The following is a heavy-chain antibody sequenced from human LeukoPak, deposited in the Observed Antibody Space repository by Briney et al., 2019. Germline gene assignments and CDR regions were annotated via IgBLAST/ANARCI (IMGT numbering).Heavy chain of an antibody. V-gene: IGHV3-30-3*01. CDR3: AKDIYGSGSYYGNGLDV. CDR2: ISHDGSNK. CDR1: GFTFSSYA. J-gene: IGHJ6*02. Sequence: GGSLRLSCAASGFTFSSYAMHWVRQAPGKGLEWVAVISHDGSNKYYADSVKGRFTISRDNSKNTLYLQMNSLRAEDTAVYYCAKDIYGSGSYYGNGLDVWGRGTTVTVSS. D-gene: IGHD3-10*01.